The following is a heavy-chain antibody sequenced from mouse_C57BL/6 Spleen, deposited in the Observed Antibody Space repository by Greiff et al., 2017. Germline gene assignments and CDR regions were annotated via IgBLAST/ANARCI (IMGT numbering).Heavy chain of an antibody. CDR2: FYPGDGDP. J-gene: IGHJ2*01. CDR1: GYAFGGSW. V-gene: IGHV1-82*01. D-gene: IGHD2-3*01. Sequence: QVQLKQSGPELVKPGASVKISCKASGYAFGGSWMNWVKQRPGKGLEWIGRFYPGDGDPNYNGKFKGKATLTADKSSSTAYMQLSCLTSEDSAVYFCARWGGYDGYFFDYWGQGTTLTVSS. CDR3: ARWGGYDGYFFDY.